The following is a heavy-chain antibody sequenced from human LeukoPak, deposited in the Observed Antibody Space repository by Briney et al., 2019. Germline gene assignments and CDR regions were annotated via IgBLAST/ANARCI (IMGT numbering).Heavy chain of an antibody. V-gene: IGHV3-7*03. CDR1: AFIFRGHW. Sequence: PGGSLRLSCEGSAFIFRGHWMNWGRETPGKGLEWVASIKEDGSERQCVDSVKGRFSISRDNTQGSLFLQWNSLRAEDTAVYYCASSGSYRFDYWGQGTLVTDSS. CDR2: IKEDGSER. D-gene: IGHD1-26*01. CDR3: ASSGSYRFDY. J-gene: IGHJ4*02.